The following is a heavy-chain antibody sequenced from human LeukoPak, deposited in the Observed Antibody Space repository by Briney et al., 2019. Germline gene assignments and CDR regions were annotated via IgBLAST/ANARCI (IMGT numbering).Heavy chain of an antibody. CDR3: ASGASSSSLDY. Sequence: TLSLTCTVSDGSISSGGYYWSWVRQHPGKGLEWIGYTYYSGSTYYNPSLKSRVTISVDTSKNQFSLKLSSVTAADTAVYYCASGASSSSLDYWGQGTLVTVSS. J-gene: IGHJ4*02. V-gene: IGHV4-31*03. CDR2: TYYSGST. CDR1: DGSISSGGYY. D-gene: IGHD6-6*01.